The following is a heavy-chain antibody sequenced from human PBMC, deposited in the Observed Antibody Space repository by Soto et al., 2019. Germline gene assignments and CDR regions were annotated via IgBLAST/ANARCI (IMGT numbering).Heavy chain of an antibody. D-gene: IGHD3-3*01. CDR2: ISYDSTKT. CDR3: ARDASYYSLWSGYYPSRNGMDV. V-gene: IGHV3-30*03. Sequence: PGGSLRLSCAASGFTFNSYGMHWVRQGPGNGLEWVAFISYDSTKTYYADSVKGRFTISRDNSNSALYVQMNSLRADDTAVYYCARDASYYSLWSGYYPSRNGMDVWGQGTTVTVSS. J-gene: IGHJ6*02. CDR1: GFTFNSYG.